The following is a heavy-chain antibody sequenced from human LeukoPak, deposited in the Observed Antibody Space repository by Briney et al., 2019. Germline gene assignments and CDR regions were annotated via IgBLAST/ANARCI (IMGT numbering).Heavy chain of an antibody. CDR1: GVSISSYY. CDR2: IYYSGST. CDR3: ARDILTGYSDY. D-gene: IGHD3-9*01. Sequence: SATLSLTGPVSGVSISSYYWSGIRQPPGKGLEWIGYIYYSGSTNYNPSLKSRVTISVDTSKNQFSLKLSSVTAVDTAVYYCARDILTGYSDYWGQGTLVTVSS. V-gene: IGHV4-59*01. J-gene: IGHJ4*02.